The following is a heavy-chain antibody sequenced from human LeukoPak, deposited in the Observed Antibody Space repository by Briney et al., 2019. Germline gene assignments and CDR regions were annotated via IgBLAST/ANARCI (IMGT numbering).Heavy chain of an antibody. V-gene: IGHV3-33*01. J-gene: IGHJ6*03. Sequence: GRSLRLSCAASGLTFSSYGMHWVRQAPGKGLEWVAVIWYDGSNKYYADSVKGRFTISRDNSKNTLYLQMNSLRAEDTAVYYCARADTVTGYYYYYMDVWGKGTTVTVSS. CDR2: IWYDGSNK. CDR1: GLTFSSYG. CDR3: ARADTVTGYYYYYMDV. D-gene: IGHD4-17*01.